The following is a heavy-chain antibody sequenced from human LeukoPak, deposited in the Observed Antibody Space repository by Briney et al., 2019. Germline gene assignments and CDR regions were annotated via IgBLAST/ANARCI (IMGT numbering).Heavy chain of an antibody. D-gene: IGHD1-26*01. CDR2: IQKDGRQK. J-gene: IGHJ4*02. V-gene: IGHV3-7*01. CDR1: AFTFSSYW. Sequence: PGGSLRLSCVVSAFTFSSYWMSWVREAPGKALEGVGNIQKDGRQKYYGHCVKARFTMYRDIAKNSLYLQMNSLGAEDTAVYYCARLQWELRGVGSYFEYWGQGALVTVSS. CDR3: ARLQWELRGVGSYFEY.